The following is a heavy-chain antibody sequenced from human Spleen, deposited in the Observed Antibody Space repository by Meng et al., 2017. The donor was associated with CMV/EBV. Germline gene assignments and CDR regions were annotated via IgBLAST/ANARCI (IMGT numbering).Heavy chain of an antibody. V-gene: IGHV4-34*01. CDR2: INHSGST. CDR3: ARGGRFLEWLLPTGYYGMDV. Sequence: FSGYYWSWIRQPPGKGLEWIGEINHSGSTNYNPSLKSRVTISVDTSKNQFSLKLSSVTAADTAVYYCARGGRFLEWLLPTGYYGMDVWGQGTTVTVSS. D-gene: IGHD3-3*01. CDR1: FSGYY. J-gene: IGHJ6*02.